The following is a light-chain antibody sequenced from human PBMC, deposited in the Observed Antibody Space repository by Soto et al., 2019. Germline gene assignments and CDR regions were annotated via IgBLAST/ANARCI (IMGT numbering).Light chain of an antibody. J-gene: IGKJ2*01. V-gene: IGKV3-20*01. CDR1: QSISSSY. Sequence: DIVLTQSPGTLSLSPGERATLSCRASQSISSSYLAWYQQKPGQAPRLLIYAASSRATGIPDRFSGSGSGTDFTLTISRLEPEDFAVYYCQQYGSSSNTFGQGTQLASK. CDR2: AAS. CDR3: QQYGSSSNT.